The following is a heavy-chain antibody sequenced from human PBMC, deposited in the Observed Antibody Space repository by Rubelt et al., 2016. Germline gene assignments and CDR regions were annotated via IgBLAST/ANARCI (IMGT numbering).Heavy chain of an antibody. CDR1: GGSFSGYY. D-gene: IGHD1-26*01. CDR2: IYYSGSN. V-gene: IGHV4-34*01. J-gene: IGHJ4*02. Sequence: QVQLQQWGAGLLKPSETLSLTCAVYGGSFSGYYWNWIRQTPGKGLEWIGYIYYSGSNYYNPSLKSRVTISVDTSKNQFSLKVYVVTAADTAGYYCARTYRYYSDYWGQGTLVTVSS. CDR3: ARTYRYYSDY.